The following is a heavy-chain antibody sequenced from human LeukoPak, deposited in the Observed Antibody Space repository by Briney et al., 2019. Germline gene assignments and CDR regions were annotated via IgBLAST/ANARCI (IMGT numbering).Heavy chain of an antibody. Sequence: SETLSLTCTVSGGSVSSGSYYWSWIRQPPGKGLEWIGYIYYSGSTNYNPSLKSRVTISVDTSKNQFSLKLSSVTAADTAVYYCARTSDYYDSSGYYYGPHSYDYWGQGTLDTVSS. V-gene: IGHV4-61*01. CDR2: IYYSGST. D-gene: IGHD3-22*01. J-gene: IGHJ4*02. CDR3: ARTSDYYDSSGYYYGPHSYDY. CDR1: GGSVSSGSYY.